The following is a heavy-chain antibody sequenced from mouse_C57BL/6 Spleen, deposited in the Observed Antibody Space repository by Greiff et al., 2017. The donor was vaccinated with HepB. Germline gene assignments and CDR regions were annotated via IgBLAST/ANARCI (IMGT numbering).Heavy chain of an antibody. CDR2: ISYDGSN. Sequence: VQLQQSGPGLVKPSQSLSLTCSVPGYSITSGYYWNWIRQFPGNKLEWMGYISYDGSNNYNPSLKNRISITRDTSKNQFFLKLNSVTTEDTATYYCARDRSYNYAMDYWGQGTSVTVSS. V-gene: IGHV3-6*01. CDR1: GYSITSGYY. CDR3: ARDRSYNYAMDY. D-gene: IGHD1-1*01. J-gene: IGHJ4*01.